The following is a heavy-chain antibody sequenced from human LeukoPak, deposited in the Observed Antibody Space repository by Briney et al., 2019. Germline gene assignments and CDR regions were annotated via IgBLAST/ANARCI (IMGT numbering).Heavy chain of an antibody. CDR1: GGSISSYY. V-gene: IGHV4-59*08. CDR2: IYYSGST. Sequence: SETLSLTCTVSGGSISSYYWSWIRQPPGEALEWIGYIYYSGSTSYNPSLKSRVTISVDTSKNHFSLKLSSVTAADTAVYYCARHPPHVVVTALRSFDIWGQGTMVTVSS. D-gene: IGHD2-21*02. J-gene: IGHJ3*02. CDR3: ARHPPHVVVTALRSFDI.